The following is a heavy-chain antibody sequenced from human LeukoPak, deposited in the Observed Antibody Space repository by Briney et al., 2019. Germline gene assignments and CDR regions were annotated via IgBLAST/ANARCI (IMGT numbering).Heavy chain of an antibody. D-gene: IGHD3-22*01. CDR3: GKDRPNYYDSSGHYYRRNGDY. V-gene: IGHV3-23*01. CDR1: GFTFSSYA. Sequence: PGGSLGLSCGASGFTFSSYAMSWVRQAPGKGLEWVSSISGNGGITYYTESVKGRFTVSRDNSESTLYLQMNSLRVEDTAIYYCGKDRPNYYDSSGHYYRRNGDYWGQGTLVTVSS. J-gene: IGHJ4*02. CDR2: ISGNGGIT.